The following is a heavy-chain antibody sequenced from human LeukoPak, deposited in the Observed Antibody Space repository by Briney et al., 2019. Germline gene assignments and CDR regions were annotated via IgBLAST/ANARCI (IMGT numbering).Heavy chain of an antibody. CDR2: FSGSGGST. J-gene: IGHJ4*02. D-gene: IGHD2/OR15-2a*01. Sequence: GGSLRLSCAASGLPFSNYGMSWVRQAPGKGLQWVSAFSGSGGSTYYADSVKGRFTISRDNSRNTLYLQMNSLGAEDTAVYYCARSGLSRFGFWGQGTLVTVSS. CDR3: ARSGLSRFGF. CDR1: GLPFSNYG. V-gene: IGHV3-23*01.